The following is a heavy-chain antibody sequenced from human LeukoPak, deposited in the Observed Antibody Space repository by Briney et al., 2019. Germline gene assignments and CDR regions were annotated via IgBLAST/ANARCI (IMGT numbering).Heavy chain of an antibody. CDR3: ARIQGEIVVVSAAIGP. Sequence: SETLSLTCTVSGGSIGGSDYYWSWIRQPPGKGLEWIGYIYSSGSTDYNPSLKSRVTISVDTSKNQFSLRLTAVTAADTAVYYCARIQGEIVVVSAAIGPWGQGTLVSVSS. V-gene: IGHV4-30-4*01. CDR1: GGSIGGSDYY. J-gene: IGHJ5*02. CDR2: IYSSGST. D-gene: IGHD2-2*02.